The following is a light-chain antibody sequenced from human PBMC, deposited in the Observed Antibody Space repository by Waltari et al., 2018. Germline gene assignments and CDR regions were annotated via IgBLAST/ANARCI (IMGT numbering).Light chain of an antibody. Sequence: IVMTQSPDSLAVSLGERATINCKSSQSVLYSSNNKNYLAWYQQKPGQPPKLLIYWASTRESGVPDRFSGSGSGTHFTLTITSLQAEDVAVYYCQQYYSIPLTFGGGTRMEIK. CDR2: WAS. CDR3: QQYYSIPLT. J-gene: IGKJ4*01. V-gene: IGKV4-1*01. CDR1: QSVLYSSNNKNY.